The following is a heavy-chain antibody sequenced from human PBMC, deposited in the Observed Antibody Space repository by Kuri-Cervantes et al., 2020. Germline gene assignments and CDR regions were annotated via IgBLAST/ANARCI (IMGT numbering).Heavy chain of an antibody. CDR2: IGTAGYT. CDR3: AKLPAPRNRGGSYYPDD. V-gene: IGHV3-13*01. Sequence: GESLKISCPSPGFPFSSYDMHWVRQATGNGLEWVAAIGTAGYTYYPGSVKRRFTISRENAKNSLYLQLNSLRAEDTAVYYCAKLPAPRNRGGSYYPDDWGQGTLVTVSS. CDR1: GFPFSSYD. D-gene: IGHD3-10*01. J-gene: IGHJ4*02.